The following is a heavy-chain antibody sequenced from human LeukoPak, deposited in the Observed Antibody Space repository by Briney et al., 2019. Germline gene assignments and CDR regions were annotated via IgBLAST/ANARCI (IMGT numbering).Heavy chain of an antibody. D-gene: IGHD3-10*01. CDR1: GGSFSGYY. V-gene: IGHV4-34*01. J-gene: IGHJ4*02. CDR2: INHSGST. Sequence: SETLSLTCAVYGGSFSGYYWSWIRQPPGRGLEWIGEINHSGSTKYNPSLKSRVTISADTSKDQFSLHLNSVTAADTAVYYCARRVSMLRGVPTGKTFYFDYWGQGTLVTVSS. CDR3: ARRVSMLRGVPTGKTFYFDY.